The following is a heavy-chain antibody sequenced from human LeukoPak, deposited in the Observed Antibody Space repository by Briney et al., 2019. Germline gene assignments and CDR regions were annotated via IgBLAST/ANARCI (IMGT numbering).Heavy chain of an antibody. J-gene: IGHJ4*02. CDR1: GFTFDDYG. V-gene: IGHV3-20*04. D-gene: IGHD1-26*01. CDR3: ARVYSGSFSPFDY. CDR2: INWNGGIT. Sequence: GGSLRLSCAASGFTFDDYGMNWVRQAPGKGLEWVSSINWNGGITGYADSVKGRFNISRDNGKNSLYLQMNSLRAEDTALYYCARVYSGSFSPFDYWGQGTLVTVSS.